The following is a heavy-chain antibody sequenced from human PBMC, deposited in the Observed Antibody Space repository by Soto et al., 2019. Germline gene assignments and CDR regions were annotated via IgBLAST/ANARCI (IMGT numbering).Heavy chain of an antibody. D-gene: IGHD3-16*02. Sequence: ASVKVSCKASGYTFTSYGISWVRQAPGQGLEWMGWISAYNGNTNYAQKLQGRVTMTTDTSTRTTYMELGSLRSDDTAVYYVARSDMITFGGVIVILPYFDYWGQGTLVTVSS. CDR2: ISAYNGNT. CDR1: GYTFTSYG. V-gene: IGHV1-18*01. CDR3: ARSDMITFGGVIVILPYFDY. J-gene: IGHJ4*02.